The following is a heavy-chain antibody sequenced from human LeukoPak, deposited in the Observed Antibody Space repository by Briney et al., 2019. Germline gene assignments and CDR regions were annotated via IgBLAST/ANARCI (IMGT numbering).Heavy chain of an antibody. CDR2: IYYSGST. J-gene: IGHJ4*02. D-gene: IGHD5-12*01. CDR1: GGSISSSSYY. CDR3: ARLWGGYESYFDY. V-gene: IGHV4-39*01. Sequence: SETLSLTCTVSGGSISSSSYYWGWIRQPPGKGLEWIGSIYYSGSTYYNPSLKSRVTISVDTSKNQFSLKLSSVTAVDTAVYYCARLWGGYESYFDYWGQGTLVTVSS.